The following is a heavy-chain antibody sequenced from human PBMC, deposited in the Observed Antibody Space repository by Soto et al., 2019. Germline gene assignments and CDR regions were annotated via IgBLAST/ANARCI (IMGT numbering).Heavy chain of an antibody. D-gene: IGHD1-20*01. Sequence: SETLSLTCAVYGGSFSGYYWSWIRQPPGKGLEWIGEINHSGSTNYNPSLKSRVTISVDTSKNQLSLKLSSVTAADTAVYYCARVTGPVSAIDYWGQGTLVTVSS. V-gene: IGHV4-34*01. J-gene: IGHJ4*02. CDR1: GGSFSGYY. CDR2: INHSGST. CDR3: ARVTGPVSAIDY.